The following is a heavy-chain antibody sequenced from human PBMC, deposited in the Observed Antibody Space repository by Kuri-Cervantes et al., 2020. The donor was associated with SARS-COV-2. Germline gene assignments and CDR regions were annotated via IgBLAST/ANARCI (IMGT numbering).Heavy chain of an antibody. CDR1: GGSFSGYY. J-gene: IGHJ4*02. CDR3: AGDILTGYFDY. Sequence: GSLRLSCAVYGGSFSGYYWSWIRQPPGQGLEWIGEINHSGSTNYNPSLKSRVTISVDTSKNQFSLKLSSVTAADTAMYYCAGDILTGYFDYWGQGTLVTVSS. D-gene: IGHD3-9*01. CDR2: INHSGST. V-gene: IGHV4-34*01.